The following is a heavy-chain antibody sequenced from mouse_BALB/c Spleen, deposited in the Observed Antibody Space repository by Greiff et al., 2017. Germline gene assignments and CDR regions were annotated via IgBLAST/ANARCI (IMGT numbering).Heavy chain of an antibody. V-gene: IGHV5-17*02. Sequence: EVKLMESGGGLVQPGGSRKLSCAASGFTFSSFGMHWVRQAPEKGLEWVAYISSGSSTIYYADTVKGRFTISRDNPKNTQFLQMTSLRSEDTAMYYCARSVPFAYWGQGTLVTVSA. CDR1: GFTFSSFG. CDR3: ARSVPFAY. J-gene: IGHJ3*01. CDR2: ISSGSSTI.